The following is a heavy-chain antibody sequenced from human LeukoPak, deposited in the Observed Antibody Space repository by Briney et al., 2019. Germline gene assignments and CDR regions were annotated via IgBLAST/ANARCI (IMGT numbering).Heavy chain of an antibody. V-gene: IGHV3-23*01. CDR2: TSGSGGST. D-gene: IGHD2-15*01. Sequence: PGGSLRLSCAASGFTFSSYAMSWVRQAPGKGLEWVSATSGSGGSTYYADSVKGRFTISRDNSKNTLYLQMNRLRAEDTAVYYCADTPGYCSGGSCARAIDYWGQGTLVTVSS. CDR1: GFTFSSYA. J-gene: IGHJ4*02. CDR3: ADTPGYCSGGSCARAIDY.